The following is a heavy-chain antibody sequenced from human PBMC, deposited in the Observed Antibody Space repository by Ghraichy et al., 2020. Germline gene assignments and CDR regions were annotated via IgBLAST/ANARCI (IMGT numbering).Heavy chain of an antibody. D-gene: IGHD4-17*01. CDR3: ARDLMTTVTTEGFDY. J-gene: IGHJ4*02. CDR1: GFTFSPYS. V-gene: IGHV3-21*01. Sequence: GSLRLSCAASGFTFSPYSMHWVRQAPGKGLEWVSSISSTSNYIYYADSVKGRFTISRDNAKNSLYLQMNSLRAEDTAVYHCARDLMTTVTTEGFDYWGQGTLVTVSS. CDR2: ISSTSNYI.